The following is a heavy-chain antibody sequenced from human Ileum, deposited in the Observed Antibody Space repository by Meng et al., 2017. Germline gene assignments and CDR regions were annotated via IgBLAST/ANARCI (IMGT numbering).Heavy chain of an antibody. CDR2: IIGSGNNI. V-gene: IGHV3-21*01. Sequence: GESLKISCAASGFTFSTYTMDWVRQAPGKGLELVSSIIGSGNNIYYADSVKGRVTISRDNAKSSLYLQMNSLRDEDTAVYYCARERAGYYYDYWGQGAMVTVSS. CDR1: GFTFSTYT. J-gene: IGHJ4*01. D-gene: IGHD3-9*01. CDR3: ARERAGYYYDY.